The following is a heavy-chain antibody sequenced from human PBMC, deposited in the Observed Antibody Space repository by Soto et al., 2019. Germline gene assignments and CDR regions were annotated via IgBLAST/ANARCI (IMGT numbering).Heavy chain of an antibody. D-gene: IGHD3-10*01. CDR1: GYIFTTYG. J-gene: IGHJ6*03. CDR2: ISTKKGDT. Sequence: QVQLVQSGPEVKKPGASVKVSCKASGYIFTTYGISWVRQAPAQGLEWVGWISTKKGDTNYAQKLQGRVTMTTDTSTSTAYMELRTLTSDDTAVYYCASGEYMDVWCKGATVSVSS. CDR3: ASGEYMDV. V-gene: IGHV1-18*01.